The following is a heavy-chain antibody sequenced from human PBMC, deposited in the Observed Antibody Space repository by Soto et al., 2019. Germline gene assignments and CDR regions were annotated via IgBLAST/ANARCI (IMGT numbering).Heavy chain of an antibody. CDR2: IYHSGNT. CDR1: GGSISSSNW. V-gene: IGHV4-4*02. CDR3: ARRWGEGRVDY. D-gene: IGHD3-10*01. Sequence: QVQLQESGPGLVKPSGTLSLTCAVSGGSISSSNWWSWVRQPPGKGLEWIGEIYHSGNTNYNPSPKSRVTMAVDKSRNQFPLKLSSVTAADTAVYYCARRWGEGRVDYWGQGTLVTVSS. J-gene: IGHJ4*02.